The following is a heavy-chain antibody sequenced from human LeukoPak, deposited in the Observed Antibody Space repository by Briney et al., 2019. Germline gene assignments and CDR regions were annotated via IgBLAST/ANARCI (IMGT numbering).Heavy chain of an antibody. CDR3: AKADKWNYGYFDY. CDR2: ISGSGGST. V-gene: IGHV3-23*01. J-gene: IGHJ4*02. Sequence: GGSLRLSCVASGFTFSSYAMSWVRQAPGKGLEWVSSISGSGGSTYYADSVKGRFTISRDNSKNTLYLQVNSLRAEDTAVYYCAKADKWNYGYFDYWGQGTLVTVSS. CDR1: GFTFSSYA. D-gene: IGHD1-7*01.